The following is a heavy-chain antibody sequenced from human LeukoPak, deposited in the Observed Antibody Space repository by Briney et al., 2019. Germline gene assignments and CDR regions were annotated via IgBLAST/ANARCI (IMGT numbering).Heavy chain of an antibody. CDR2: ISSNGGST. J-gene: IGHJ4*02. CDR1: GFTFSSYA. V-gene: IGHV3-64*01. D-gene: IGHD3-16*01. Sequence: GGSLRLSCAASGFTFSSYAMHWVPQAPGKGLEYVSAISSNGGSTYYANSVKGRFTISRDNSKNTLYLQMGSLRAEDMAVYYCARGGFYDYVWGELGDWGQGTLVTVSS. CDR3: ARGGFYDYVWGELGD.